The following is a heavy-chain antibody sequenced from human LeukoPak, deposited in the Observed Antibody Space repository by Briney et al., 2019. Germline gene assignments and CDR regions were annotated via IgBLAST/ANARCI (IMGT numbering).Heavy chain of an antibody. V-gene: IGHV1-69*04. J-gene: IGHJ6*02. D-gene: IGHD1-1*01. CDR1: GGTFSSYA. CDR3: ARARQYYYYGMDV. CDR2: IIPILGIA. Sequence: SVKVSCKASGGTFSSYAISWVRQAPGQGLEWMGRIIPILGIANYAQKFQGRVTMTRNTSISTAYMELSSLRSEDTAVYYCARARQYYYYGMDVWGQGTTVTVSS.